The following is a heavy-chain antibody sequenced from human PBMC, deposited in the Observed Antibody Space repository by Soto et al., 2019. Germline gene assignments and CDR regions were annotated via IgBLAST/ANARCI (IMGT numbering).Heavy chain of an antibody. J-gene: IGHJ4*02. CDR3: ARYAASTAMN. CDR1: GFNFNDYN. D-gene: IGHD2-8*01. V-gene: IGHV3-21*01. Sequence: PGGSLRLSCAGSGFNFNDYNMNWVRQAPGKGLEWVSSISSSSSYIYYADSVKGRFTISRDNAKNSLYLQMNSLRAEDTAVYYCARYAASTAMNWGQGTLVTVSS. CDR2: ISSSSSYI.